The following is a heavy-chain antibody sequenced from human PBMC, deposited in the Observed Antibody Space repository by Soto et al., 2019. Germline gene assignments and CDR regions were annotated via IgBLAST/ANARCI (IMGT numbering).Heavy chain of an antibody. CDR1: GFTFGDYA. Sequence: GGSLRLSCTASGFTFGDYAMSWVRQAPGKGLEWVGFIRGKAYGGTTEYPASVKGRFTISRDDSKGIAYLQMNSLKTEDTAVYYCTRDNSWNYESSDYWGQGTLVTVSS. V-gene: IGHV3-49*04. J-gene: IGHJ4*02. CDR3: TRDNSWNYESSDY. CDR2: IRGKAYGGTT. D-gene: IGHD1-7*01.